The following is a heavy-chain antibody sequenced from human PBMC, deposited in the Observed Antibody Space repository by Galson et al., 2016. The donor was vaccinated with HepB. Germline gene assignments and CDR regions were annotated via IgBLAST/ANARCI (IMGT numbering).Heavy chain of an antibody. D-gene: IGHD2-2*01. CDR1: GFLFSSYG. CDR3: AAFWPAAAVWYSDL. J-gene: IGHJ2*01. CDR2: ITATSTYI. V-gene: IGHV3-21*01. Sequence: SLRLSCAASGFLFSSYGMNWVRQAPGKGLEWVASITATSTYINYADSVKGRFTISRDNAENSLLLQMNSLRAEDTGVYYCAAFWPAAAVWYSDLWGRGTLVTVSS.